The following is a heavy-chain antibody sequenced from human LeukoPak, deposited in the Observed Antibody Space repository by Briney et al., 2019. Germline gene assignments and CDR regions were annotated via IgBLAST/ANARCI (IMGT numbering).Heavy chain of an antibody. D-gene: IGHD5-18*01. V-gene: IGHV3-23*01. J-gene: IGHJ4*02. CDR3: ARDPAPTVDTAMAHLDY. Sequence: GGSLRLSCAASGFTFSSYAMSWVRQAPGKGLEWVSAISGSGGSTYYADSVKGRFTISRDNSKNTLYLQMNSLRAEDTAVYYCARDPAPTVDTAMAHLDYWGQGTLVTVSS. CDR1: GFTFSSYA. CDR2: ISGSGGST.